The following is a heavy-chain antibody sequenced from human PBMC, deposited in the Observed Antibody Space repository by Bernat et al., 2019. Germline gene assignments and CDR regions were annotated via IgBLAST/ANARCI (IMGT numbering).Heavy chain of an antibody. D-gene: IGHD2-2*03. Sequence: QVQLVESGGGVVQPGRSLRLSCAASGFTFSSYAMHWVRQAPGKGLEGVAVISYDGSNKYYADSVKGRFTISRDTSKNTLYLQMNSLRAEDTAVYYCARDGYCSSTSCYPSLYYYYYMDVWGKGTTVTVSS. CDR3: ARDGYCSSTSCYPSLYYYYYMDV. J-gene: IGHJ6*03. CDR2: ISYDGSNK. CDR1: GFTFSSYA. V-gene: IGHV3-30*01.